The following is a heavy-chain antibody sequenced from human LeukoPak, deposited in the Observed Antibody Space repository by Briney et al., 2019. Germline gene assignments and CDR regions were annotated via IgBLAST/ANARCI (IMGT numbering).Heavy chain of an antibody. CDR2: ISSSSDTI. V-gene: IGHV3-48*02. CDR1: GFTFSTYS. D-gene: IGHD6-19*01. CDR3: ARDRLSGWYYFDF. Sequence: GGSLRLSCAASGFTFSTYSMNWLRQAPGKGLEWVSYISSSSDTIYYADSVKGRFTISRDNAKNSLYLQMNSLRDQDTAVYYCARDRLSGWYYFDFWGQGTLVTVSS. J-gene: IGHJ4*02.